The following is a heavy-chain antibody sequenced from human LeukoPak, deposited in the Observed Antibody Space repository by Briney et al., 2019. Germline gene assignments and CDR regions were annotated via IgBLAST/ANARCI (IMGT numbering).Heavy chain of an antibody. CDR2: ISWDGDNT. Sequence: PGGSLRLSCAASGFTFEAYTMHWVRQAPGEGLEWVSLISWDGDNTYYADSVKGRFTISRDNSKNSLYLQMNSLGTEDTALYYCAKGTGRSTLNWLDPWGQGTLVTVSS. CDR3: AKGTGRSTLNWLDP. CDR1: GFTFEAYT. J-gene: IGHJ5*02. V-gene: IGHV3-43*01. D-gene: IGHD1-14*01.